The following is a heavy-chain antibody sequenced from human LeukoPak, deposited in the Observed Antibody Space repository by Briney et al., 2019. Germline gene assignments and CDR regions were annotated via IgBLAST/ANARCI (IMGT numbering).Heavy chain of an antibody. CDR2: IYSGGST. CDR1: GFTVSSNY. Sequence: GGSLRLAYAASGFTVSSNYMSWVRQAPGKGLEWVSVIYSGGSTYYADSVKGRFTISRDNSKNTLYLQMNSLRAEDTAVYYCARDRWCYYDSSGYYYYYYGMDVWGQGTTVTVSS. J-gene: IGHJ6*02. V-gene: IGHV3-66*01. CDR3: ARDRWCYYDSSGYYYYYYGMDV. D-gene: IGHD3-22*01.